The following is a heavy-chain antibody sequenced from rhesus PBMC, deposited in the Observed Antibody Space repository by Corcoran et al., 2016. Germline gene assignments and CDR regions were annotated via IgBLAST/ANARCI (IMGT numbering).Heavy chain of an antibody. J-gene: IGHJ4*01. Sequence: EVQLVQSGAEVKRPGEALKSSCKTTGYSVTSYWISWGRQMPGKGMEWLVSIDPSYSDTRSRPSFQGQVTISADKSISTTYLQWSSLKASDSATYYCAKIAAAHFDYWGQGVLVTVSS. CDR2: IDPSYSDT. CDR3: AKIAAAHFDY. D-gene: IGHD6-25*01. V-gene: IGHV5-2*01. CDR1: GYSVTSYW.